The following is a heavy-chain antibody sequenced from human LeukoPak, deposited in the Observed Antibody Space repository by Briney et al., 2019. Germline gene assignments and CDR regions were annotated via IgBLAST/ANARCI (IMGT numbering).Heavy chain of an antibody. CDR1: GYTFTSYG. D-gene: IGHD6-19*01. CDR3: ATFQQSYSSGWYPLGY. Sequence: ASVKVSCKASGYTFTSYGISWVRQAPGEGLEWMGWISAYNGNTNYAQKLQGRVTMTTDTSTSTAYMELRSLRSDDTAVYYCATFQQSYSSGWYPLGYWGQGTLVTVSS. J-gene: IGHJ4*02. CDR2: ISAYNGNT. V-gene: IGHV1-18*01.